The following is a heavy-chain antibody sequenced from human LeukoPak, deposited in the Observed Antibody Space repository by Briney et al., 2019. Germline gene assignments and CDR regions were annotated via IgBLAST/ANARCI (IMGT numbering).Heavy chain of an antibody. CDR2: IYSGGST. Sequence: GGSLRLSCAASGFTVSSNYMSWVRQAPGKGLEWVSVIYSGGSTYYADSVKGRFTISRDNSKNTLYLQMNSLRAADTAVYYCAREGIVVVPAKSRYYDYWGQGTLVTVSS. J-gene: IGHJ4*02. CDR1: GFTVSSNY. V-gene: IGHV3-53*01. D-gene: IGHD2-2*01. CDR3: AREGIVVVPAKSRYYDY.